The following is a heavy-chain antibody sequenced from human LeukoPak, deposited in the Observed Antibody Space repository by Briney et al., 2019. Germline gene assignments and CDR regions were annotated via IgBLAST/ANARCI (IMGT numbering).Heavy chain of an antibody. V-gene: IGHV4-4*07. Sequence: SETLSLTCTVSGGSISSYYWSWIRQPAGKGLKWIGRIYTSGSTNYNPSLKSRVTMSVDTSKNQFSLKLSSVTAADTAVYYCARDRSRYDILTGYASLDYWGQGTLVTVSS. D-gene: IGHD3-9*01. CDR1: GGSISSYY. J-gene: IGHJ4*02. CDR2: IYTSGST. CDR3: ARDRSRYDILTGYASLDY.